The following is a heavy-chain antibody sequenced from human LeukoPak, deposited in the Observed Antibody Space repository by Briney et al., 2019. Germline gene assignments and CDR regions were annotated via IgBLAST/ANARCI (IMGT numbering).Heavy chain of an antibody. CDR1: GFTFSFYW. CDR3: ARDQSGYDYIDY. D-gene: IGHD5-12*01. J-gene: IGHJ4*02. Sequence: GGSLRLSCAASGFTFSFYWMSWVRQAPGKGPEWVANIKQDGSEKNYVDSVKGRFTVSRDNAKNSLYLQMNSLRAEDTAVYYCARDQSGYDYIDYWGQGTLVTVS. V-gene: IGHV3-7*03. CDR2: IKQDGSEK.